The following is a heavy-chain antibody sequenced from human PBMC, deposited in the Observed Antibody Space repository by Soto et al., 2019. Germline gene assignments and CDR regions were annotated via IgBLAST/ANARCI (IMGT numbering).Heavy chain of an antibody. CDR3: AGVPDY. CDR2: IYHSGST. V-gene: IGHV4-30-2*01. Sequence: PSETLSLTCAVSGGSISSGGYSWSWIRQPPGKGLEWIGYIYHSGSTYYNPSLKSRVTISVDRSKNQFSLKLSSVTAADTAVYFGAGVPDYWGQGTLVTVSS. J-gene: IGHJ4*02. CDR1: GGSISSGGYS.